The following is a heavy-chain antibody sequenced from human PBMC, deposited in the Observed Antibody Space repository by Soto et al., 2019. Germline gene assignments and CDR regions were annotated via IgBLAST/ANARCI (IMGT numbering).Heavy chain of an antibody. V-gene: IGHV3-74*01. Sequence: GGSLRLSCAASGFTFSSYWMHWVRQAPGKGLVWVSRTNEDGSIINYADSVKGRFTISRDNAKNTLYLEMNSLRVEDTAVYYCTRDIGGRGRYWGPGTLVTVSS. CDR1: GFTFSSYW. CDR2: TNEDGSII. J-gene: IGHJ4*02. D-gene: IGHD3-16*01. CDR3: TRDIGGRGRY.